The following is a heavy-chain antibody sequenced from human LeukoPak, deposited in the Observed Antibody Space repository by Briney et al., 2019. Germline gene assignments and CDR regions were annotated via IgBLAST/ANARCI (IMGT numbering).Heavy chain of an antibody. D-gene: IGHD6-13*01. CDR2: IYTSGST. CDR3: AREGPYSAGDAFDI. Sequence: PSETLSLTCTVSGGSISSYYWSWIRQPAGKGLEWIGRIYTSGSTNYNPSLKSRVTISVDTSKNQFSLKLSSVTAADTAVYYCAREGPYSAGDAFDIWGQGTMVTVSS. J-gene: IGHJ3*02. V-gene: IGHV4-4*07. CDR1: GGSISSYY.